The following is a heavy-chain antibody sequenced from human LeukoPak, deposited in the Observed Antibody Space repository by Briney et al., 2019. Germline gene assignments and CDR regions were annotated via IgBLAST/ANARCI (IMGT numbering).Heavy chain of an antibody. CDR3: AREGVAAAGTPTFDY. D-gene: IGHD6-13*01. V-gene: IGHV1-46*01. CDR2: INPSGGST. Sequence: VSVKVSCKASGYTFTSYYMHWVRQAPGQGLEWMGIINPSGGSTSYAQKFQGRVTMTRDTSTSTVYMELSSLRSEDTAVYYCAREGVAAAGTPTFDYWGQGTLVTVSS. CDR1: GYTFTSYY. J-gene: IGHJ4*02.